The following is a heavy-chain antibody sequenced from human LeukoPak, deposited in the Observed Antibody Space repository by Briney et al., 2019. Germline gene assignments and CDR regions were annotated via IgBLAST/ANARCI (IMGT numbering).Heavy chain of an antibody. CDR1: GASISSDY. Sequence: PSETLTLTCTVSGASISSDYWSWIRQPPGRRPEWIGYIYSSGTTKYNPSLQSRVTISIDTSKNQFSLKLTSMTAADTAVYFCSRLLQSRPDFYFDYWGQGTLVTVSS. D-gene: IGHD6-6*01. V-gene: IGHV4-4*09. J-gene: IGHJ4*02. CDR2: IYSSGTT. CDR3: SRLLQSRPDFYFDY.